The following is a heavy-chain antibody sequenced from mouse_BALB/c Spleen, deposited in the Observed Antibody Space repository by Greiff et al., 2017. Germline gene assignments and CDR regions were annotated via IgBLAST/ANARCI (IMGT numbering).Heavy chain of an antibody. D-gene: IGHD1-1*01. CDR3: ARYGGVFVAY. CDR1: GYAFSSSW. Sequence: VQLQQSGPELVKPGASVKISCKASGYAFSSSWMNWVKQRPGQGLEWIGRIYPGDGDTNYNGKFKGKATLTADKSSSTAYMQLSSLTSVDSAVYYCARYGGVFVAYWGQGTLVTVSA. V-gene: IGHV1-82*01. CDR2: IYPGDGDT. J-gene: IGHJ3*01.